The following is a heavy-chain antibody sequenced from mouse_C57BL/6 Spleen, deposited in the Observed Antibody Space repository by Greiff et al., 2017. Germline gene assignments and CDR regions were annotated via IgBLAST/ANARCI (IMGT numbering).Heavy chain of an antibody. D-gene: IGHD1-1*01. Sequence: EVKLVESGAGLVKPGGSLKLSCAASGFTFSRYSMSWVRQTPEQRLEWVATISDGGSYTYYPDNVKGRFTISRDNAKNNLYLQMSHLKSEDTAMYYCARVYYCSSYYFDYGGQGTTLTVSS. V-gene: IGHV5-4*03. CDR2: ISDGGSYT. CDR1: GFTFSRYS. J-gene: IGHJ2*01. CDR3: ARVYYCSSYYFDY.